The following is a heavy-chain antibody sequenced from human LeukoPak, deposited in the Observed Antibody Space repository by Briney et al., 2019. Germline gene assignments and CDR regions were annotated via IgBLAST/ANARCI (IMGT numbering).Heavy chain of an antibody. CDR1: GFTFSSYA. J-gene: IGHJ6*03. V-gene: IGHV3-64*01. CDR2: ISSNGGST. Sequence: GGSLRLSCAASGFTFSSYAMHWVRQAPGKGLEYVSAISSNGGSTYYANSVKGRFTISRDNSKNTLYLQMGSLRAEDMAVYYCAREGRVGTYYDILTGYYNSDSPTYYMDVWGKGTTVTVSS. CDR3: AREGRVGTYYDILTGYYNSDSPTYYMDV. D-gene: IGHD3-9*01.